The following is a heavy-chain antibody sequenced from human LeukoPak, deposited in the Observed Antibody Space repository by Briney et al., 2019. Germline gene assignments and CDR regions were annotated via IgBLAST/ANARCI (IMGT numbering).Heavy chain of an antibody. CDR1: GGSFSGYY. CDR2: INHSGST. Sequence: SETLSLTCAVYGGSFSGYYWSWIRQPPGKGLEWIGEINHSGSTNYNPSLKSRVTISVDTSKNQFSLKLSSVTAADTAVYYCVGRLDYWGQGTLVTVSS. V-gene: IGHV4-34*01. CDR3: VGRLDY. J-gene: IGHJ4*02.